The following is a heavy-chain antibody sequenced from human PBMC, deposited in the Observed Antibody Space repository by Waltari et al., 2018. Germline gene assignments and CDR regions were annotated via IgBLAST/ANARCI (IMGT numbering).Heavy chain of an antibody. D-gene: IGHD5-12*01. V-gene: IGHV1-46*04. CDR1: GYTLTSNY. CDR2: VTPRGDST. Sequence: VPLVQSGAAMKKSGASVKLSCLASGYTLTSNYIHWVRQAPGQGLEWMGMVTPRGDSTTYAQSLRGRITLTSDSSTGTFFLELTNLRSEDTAVYYCARERGYGILRPPFDFWGQGTLVTVSS. J-gene: IGHJ4*02. CDR3: ARERGYGILRPPFDF.